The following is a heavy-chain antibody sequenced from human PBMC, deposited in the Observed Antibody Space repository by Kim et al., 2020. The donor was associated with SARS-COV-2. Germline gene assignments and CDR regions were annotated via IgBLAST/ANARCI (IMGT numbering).Heavy chain of an antibody. J-gene: IGHJ5*02. CDR3: AHGWGWNYAAGFDP. D-gene: IGHD1-7*01. V-gene: IGHV2-5*01. Sequence: SPSLKSRLTITKDTSKNQVVLTMTNMDPVDTATYYCAHGWGWNYAAGFDPWGQGTLVTVSS.